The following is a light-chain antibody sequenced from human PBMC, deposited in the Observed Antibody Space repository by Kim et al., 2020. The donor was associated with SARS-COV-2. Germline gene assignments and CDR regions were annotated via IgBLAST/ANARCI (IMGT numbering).Light chain of an antibody. V-gene: IGLV3-21*04. J-gene: IGLJ1*01. CDR3: QVWDISSDHPCV. CDR2: YDD. CDR1: NIRSKS. Sequence: PRNTTRSTWVGNNIRSKSAQCDRRRLRKHPVLVIFYDDDRPSGIPKRFSDSNTGNTATLTISRVEARDEADYYCQVWDISSDHPCVFATGTKVTVL.